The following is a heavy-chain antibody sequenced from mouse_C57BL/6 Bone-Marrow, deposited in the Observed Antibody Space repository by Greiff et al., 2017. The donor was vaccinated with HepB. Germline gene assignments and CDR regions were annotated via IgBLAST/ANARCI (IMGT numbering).Heavy chain of an antibody. CDR3: ATVGY. Sequence: QVQLQQPGAELVRPGTSVKLSCKASGYTFTSYWMHWVKQRPGQGLEWIGVIDPSDSYTNYNQKFKGKATLTVDTSSSTAYMQLSSLTSEDSAVYYCATVGYWGLGTTLTVSS. V-gene: IGHV1-59*01. J-gene: IGHJ2*01. CDR2: IDPSDSYT. CDR1: GYTFTSYW.